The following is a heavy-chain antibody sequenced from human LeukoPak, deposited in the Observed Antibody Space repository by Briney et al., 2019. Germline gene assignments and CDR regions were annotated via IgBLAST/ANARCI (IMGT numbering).Heavy chain of an antibody. CDR3: ARDYYDSSGYYQNDY. CDR1: GFTFSSYA. V-gene: IGHV3-30-3*01. D-gene: IGHD3-22*01. CDR2: ISYDGSNK. J-gene: IGHJ4*02. Sequence: PGGSLRLSCAASGFTFSSYAMHWVRQAPGKGLEWVAVISYDGSNKYYADSVKGRFTISRDNSKNTLYLQMNSLRAEDTAVYYCARDYYDSSGYYQNDYWGQGTLVTVSS.